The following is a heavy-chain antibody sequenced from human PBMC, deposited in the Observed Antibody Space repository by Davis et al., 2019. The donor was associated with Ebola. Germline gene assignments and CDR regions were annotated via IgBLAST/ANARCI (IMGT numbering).Heavy chain of an antibody. J-gene: IGHJ5*02. CDR2: ISATGGST. V-gene: IGHV3-23*01. CDR1: GFTFRSDA. CDR3: AKSAGTPGWFGP. D-gene: IGHD1-1*01. Sequence: GESLKISCAASGFTFRSDAISWVRQAPGKGLEWVSVISATGGSTYYADSVKGRFTISRDNSKNTLYMEMNSLRAEDTALYYCAKSAGTPGWFGPWGQGTLVTVSS.